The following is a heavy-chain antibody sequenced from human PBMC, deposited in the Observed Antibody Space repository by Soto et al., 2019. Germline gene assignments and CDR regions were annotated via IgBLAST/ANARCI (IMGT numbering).Heavy chain of an antibody. Sequence: EGQLVESGGGLVKPGESLRLSCEVSGITINTAWMSWVRQAPGKGLEWVGRIKTKNDGETTEFAAAVDGRFSISRDDSRNTIYLQMNSLGTEDTAVYYCTREWWGDFAWGQGSLVTVSS. CDR1: GITINTAW. D-gene: IGHD2-8*01. J-gene: IGHJ4*02. CDR2: IKTKNDGETT. V-gene: IGHV3-15*01. CDR3: TREWWGDFA.